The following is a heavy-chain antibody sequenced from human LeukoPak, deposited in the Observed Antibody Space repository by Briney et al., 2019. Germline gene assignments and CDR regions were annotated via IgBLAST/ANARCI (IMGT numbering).Heavy chain of an antibody. J-gene: IGHJ4*02. CDR3: ARLKYRWYFDY. CDR1: GFTVSSNY. D-gene: IGHD4-23*01. CDR2: IYSGGST. Sequence: PGGSLRLSCAASGFTVSSNYMSWVRQAPGKGLEWVSVIYSGGSTYYADSVKGRFTISRDNSKNTLYLQMNSLRAEDTAVYYCARLKYRWYFDYWGQGTLVTVSS. V-gene: IGHV3-53*01.